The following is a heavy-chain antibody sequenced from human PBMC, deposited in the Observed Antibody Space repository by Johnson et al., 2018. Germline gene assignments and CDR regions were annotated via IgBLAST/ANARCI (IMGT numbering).Heavy chain of an antibody. V-gene: IGHV4-59*01. CDR2: LYYSGRT. D-gene: IGHD5-18*01. J-gene: IGHJ6*03. Sequence: QVQLQESGPGLVKXSETLSLTCTVSGGSISSNYWSWIRQPPGKGLEWIGDLYYSGRTNYNPSLKSRVTISVDTSKNQFSLKLSSVTAADTAVYYCARDHGGIQLWGPNYYYMDVWGKGTTVTVSS. CDR3: ARDHGGIQLWGPNYYYMDV. CDR1: GGSISSNY.